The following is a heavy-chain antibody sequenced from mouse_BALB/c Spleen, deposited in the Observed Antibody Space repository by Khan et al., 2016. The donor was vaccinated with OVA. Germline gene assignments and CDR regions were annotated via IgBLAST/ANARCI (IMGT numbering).Heavy chain of an antibody. V-gene: IGHV3-1*02. Sequence: EVQLQESGRGLVKPSQSLSLSCTVTGYSITSGYGWYWIRQFPGNKLEWMGFISYSGSTNYDPSLNRIISITRDTSKNQFFLQLNSVATNDTATYYCARTARIKYWGQGTTLTVSS. J-gene: IGHJ2*01. CDR3: ARTARIKY. CDR2: ISYSGST. D-gene: IGHD1-2*01. CDR1: GYSITSGYG.